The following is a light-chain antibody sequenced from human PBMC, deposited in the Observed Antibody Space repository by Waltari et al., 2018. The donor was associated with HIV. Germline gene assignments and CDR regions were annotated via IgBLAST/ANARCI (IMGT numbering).Light chain of an antibody. CDR2: AAS. Sequence: IQMTQSPSSLSASLGDRVTIPCRASQSIRSYLNWYQQKSGKAPKLLIYAASSLQSGVPSRFSGSGSGAEYTLTIISLQPEDFATYYCQQSHSTPWTFGQGTKVEIK. V-gene: IGKV1-39*01. CDR3: QQSHSTPWT. J-gene: IGKJ1*01. CDR1: QSIRSY.